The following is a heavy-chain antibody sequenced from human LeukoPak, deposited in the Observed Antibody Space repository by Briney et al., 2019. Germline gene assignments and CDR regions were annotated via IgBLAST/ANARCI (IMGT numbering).Heavy chain of an antibody. V-gene: IGHV4-34*01. CDR2: INHSGST. J-gene: IGHJ6*03. CDR1: GGSFSGYY. D-gene: IGHD3-3*01. Sequence: PSETLSLTCAVYGGSFSGYYWSWIRQPPGKGLEWIGEINHSGSTNYNPSLKSRVTISVDTSKNQFSLKLSSVTAADTAVYYCARGSIFGVVISYYYYYYMDVWGKGTTVTVS. CDR3: ARGSIFGVVISYYYYYYMDV.